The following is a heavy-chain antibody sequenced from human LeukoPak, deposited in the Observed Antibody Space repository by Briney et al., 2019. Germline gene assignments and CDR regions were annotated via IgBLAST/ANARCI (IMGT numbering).Heavy chain of an antibody. D-gene: IGHD3-3*01. CDR3: ARGIGDFWGGYYEYYFDY. CDR1: GGTFSSYA. CDR2: IIPIFGTA. V-gene: IGHV1-69*05. Sequence: RASVKVSCKASGGTFSSYAISWVRQAPGQGLEWMGRIIPIFGTANYAQKFQGRVTITTDESTSTAYMELSSLRSEDTAVYYCARGIGDFWGGYYEYYFDYWGQGTLVTVSS. J-gene: IGHJ4*02.